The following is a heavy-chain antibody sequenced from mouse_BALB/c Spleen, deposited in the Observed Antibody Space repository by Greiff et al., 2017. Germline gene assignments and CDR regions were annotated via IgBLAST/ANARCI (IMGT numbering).Heavy chain of an antibody. V-gene: IGHV3-2*02. CDR2: ISYSGST. CDR3: AGSYYAMDY. Sequence: EVKLMESGPGLVKPSQSLSLTCTVTGYSITSDYAWNWIRQFPGNKLEWMGYISYSGSTSYNPSLKSRISITRDTSKNQFFLQLNSVTTEDTATYYCAGSYYAMDYWGQGTSVTVSS. CDR1: GYSITSDYA. J-gene: IGHJ4*01.